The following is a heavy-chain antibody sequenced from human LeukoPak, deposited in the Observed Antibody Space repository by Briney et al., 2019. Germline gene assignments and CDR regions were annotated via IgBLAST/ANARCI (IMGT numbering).Heavy chain of an antibody. Sequence: SETLSLTCAVYGGSFSGYYWSWIRQPPGKGLEWIGEINHSGSNNYNPSLKSRVTISVDTSKNQFSLKLSSVTAADTGVYYCARDSARGGVPAAGGFDYWGQGTLVTVSS. D-gene: IGHD2-2*01. CDR1: GGSFSGYY. V-gene: IGHV4-34*01. CDR3: ARDSARGGVPAAGGFDY. CDR2: INHSGSN. J-gene: IGHJ4*02.